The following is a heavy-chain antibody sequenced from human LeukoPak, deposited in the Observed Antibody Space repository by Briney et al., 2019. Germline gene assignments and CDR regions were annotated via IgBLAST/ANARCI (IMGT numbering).Heavy chain of an antibody. CDR3: ARGRGSGWNRGWFDP. CDR2: INHSGST. D-gene: IGHD6-19*01. Sequence: PSETLSLTCAVYGGSFSGYYWSWIRQPPGKGLEWLGEINHSGSTNYNPSLKSRVTISVDTSKNQFSLKLSSVTAADTAVYYCARGRGSGWNRGWFDPWGQGTLVTVSS. J-gene: IGHJ5*02. V-gene: IGHV4-34*01. CDR1: GGSFSGYY.